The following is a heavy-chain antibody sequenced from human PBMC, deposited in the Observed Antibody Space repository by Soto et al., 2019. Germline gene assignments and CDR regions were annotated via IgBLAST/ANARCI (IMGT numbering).Heavy chain of an antibody. V-gene: IGHV3-23*01. CDR2: IGGGDDI. J-gene: IGHJ3*01. D-gene: IGHD3-3*02. CDR1: GFTFSNYA. Sequence: GGSLRLSCEASGFTFSNYAMAWVRQTPGEGPEWVSTIGGGDDIFYAESVKGRFIISRDDSRSTMYLQMDNLRVEDTAIYFCAKDFISYHGLSDAFDFWGPGTGVTLSS. CDR3: AKDFISYHGLSDAFDF.